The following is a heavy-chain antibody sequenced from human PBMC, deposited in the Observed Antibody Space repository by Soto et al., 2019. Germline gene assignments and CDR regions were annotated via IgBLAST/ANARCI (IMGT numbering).Heavy chain of an antibody. CDR1: GGSISRGDYY. CDR3: ARAWLQLYYYGMDV. Sequence: PSETHSLTCTVSGGSISRGDYYWSWIRQPPGKGLEWIGYIYYSGSTYYNPSLKSRVTISVDTSKNQFSLKLSSVTAADTAVYYCARAWLQLYYYGMDVWGQGTTGT. CDR2: IYYSGST. D-gene: IGHD5-12*01. V-gene: IGHV4-30-4*01. J-gene: IGHJ6*02.